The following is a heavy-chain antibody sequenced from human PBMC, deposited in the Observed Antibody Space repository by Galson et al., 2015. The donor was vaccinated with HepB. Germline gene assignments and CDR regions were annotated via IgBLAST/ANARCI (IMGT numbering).Heavy chain of an antibody. J-gene: IGHJ4*02. CDR3: ARGYSYNSGPYNTPNY. D-gene: IGHD6-19*01. V-gene: IGHV4-34*01. CDR2: ISHSGGT. CDR1: GGSFSGYF. Sequence: ETLSLTCAVYGGSFSGYFWGWIRQPPGKGLEWIGEISHSGGTNYNPSLKSRVTISLDTSTKQFYLKLTSVTAADTAVYYCARGYSYNSGPYNTPNYWGQGTLVTVSS.